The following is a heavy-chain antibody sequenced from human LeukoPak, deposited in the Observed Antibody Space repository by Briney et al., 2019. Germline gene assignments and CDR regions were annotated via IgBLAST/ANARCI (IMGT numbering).Heavy chain of an antibody. J-gene: IGHJ6*03. CDR3: ARDSSSSLFDYYYYYMDV. CDR1: GGTFSSYT. V-gene: IGHV1-69*04. Sequence: SVKVSCKASGGTFSSYTICWVRQAPGQGLEWMGRIIPILGIANYAQKFRGRVTITADKSTSTAYMELSSLRSEDTAVYYCARDSSSSLFDYYYYYMDVWGKGTTVTVSS. D-gene: IGHD6-6*01. CDR2: IIPILGIA.